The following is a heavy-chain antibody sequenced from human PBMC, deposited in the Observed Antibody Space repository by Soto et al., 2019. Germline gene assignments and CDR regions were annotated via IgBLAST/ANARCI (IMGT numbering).Heavy chain of an antibody. CDR3: TTDGFLEFVITTLDP. V-gene: IGHV3-15*01. CDR1: GFTFSNAW. CDR2: IKSKTDGGTT. Sequence: GSLRPSCAASGFTFSNAWMSWVRQAPGKGLEWVGRIKSKTDGGTTDYAAPVKGRFTISRDDSKNTLYLQMNSLKTEDTAVYYCTTDGFLEFVITTLDPWGHGTLVTVSS. J-gene: IGHJ5*02. D-gene: IGHD3-3*01.